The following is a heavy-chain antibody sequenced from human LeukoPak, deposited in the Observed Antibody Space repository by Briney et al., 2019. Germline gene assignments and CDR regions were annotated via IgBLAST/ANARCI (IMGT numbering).Heavy chain of an antibody. D-gene: IGHD3-9*01. J-gene: IGHJ4*02. CDR2: IKQDGSEK. CDR3: ARGSTYYDILTGYYLGY. CDR1: GFTFSSYW. Sequence: GGSLRLSCAASGFTFSSYWMSWVRQAPGKGLEWVANIKQDGSEKHYVDSVKGRFTISRDNAKNSLYLQMNSLRAEDTAVYYCARGSTYYDILTGYYLGYWGQGTLVTVSS. V-gene: IGHV3-7*01.